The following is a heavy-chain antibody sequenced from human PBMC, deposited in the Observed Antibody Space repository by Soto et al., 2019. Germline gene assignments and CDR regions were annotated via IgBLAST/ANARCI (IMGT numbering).Heavy chain of an antibody. CDR3: ARDNHDPTRYSGTYYVWFDP. CDR2: ISTYNGNT. V-gene: IGHV1-18*01. D-gene: IGHD1-26*01. CDR1: GYSFSSYG. Sequence: QVQLVQSGAEVKKPGASVKVSCKASGYSFSSYGISWVRQAPGQGLEWMGWISTYNGNTENVQKFQGRGTMTTDTSPRTAYMELRSLRSDDTAVYYCARDNHDPTRYSGTYYVWFDPWGQGTLVTVSS. J-gene: IGHJ5*02.